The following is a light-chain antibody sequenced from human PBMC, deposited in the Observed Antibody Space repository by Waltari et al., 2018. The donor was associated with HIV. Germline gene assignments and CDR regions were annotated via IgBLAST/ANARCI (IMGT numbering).Light chain of an antibody. J-gene: IGLJ1*01. Sequence: QSALTQPASVSAPPGQSITISCTGTSSDVGNYNVVSWYRQFPDKAPQLLIFEVNKLPSGVAKRFSGSKSGNSASLTIAGLLADDEADYYCCSYAGGNSYVFGTGTKVTVL. V-gene: IGLV2-23*02. CDR3: CSYAGGNSYV. CDR2: EVN. CDR1: SSDVGNYNV.